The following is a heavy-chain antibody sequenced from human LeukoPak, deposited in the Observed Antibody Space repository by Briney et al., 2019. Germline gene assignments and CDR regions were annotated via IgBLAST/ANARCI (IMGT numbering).Heavy chain of an antibody. V-gene: IGHV1-18*01. D-gene: IGHD4-23*01. CDR1: GYTFTSYA. CDR2: ISAYNGNT. CDR3: ARGGRYGGNTGFDF. Sequence: VSVKVSCKGSGYTFTSYATNWVRQAPGQGLEWMGGISAYNGNTNYARKLQGRVTMTTDTSTSTAYMELRSLRSDDTAVYYCARGGRYGGNTGFDFWGLGTLVTVSS. J-gene: IGHJ4*02.